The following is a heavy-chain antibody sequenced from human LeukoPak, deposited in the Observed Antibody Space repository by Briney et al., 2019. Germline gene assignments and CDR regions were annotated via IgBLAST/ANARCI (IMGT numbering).Heavy chain of an antibody. Sequence: GGSLRLSCAASGFTFSSYGMHWVRQAPGKGLEWVAVISYDGSNKYYADSVKGRFTISRDNSKNTLYLQMNSLRAEDTAVYYCAMDQHSSGWYVFDYWGQGILVTVSS. CDR1: GFTFSSYG. V-gene: IGHV3-30*03. CDR3: AMDQHSSGWYVFDY. CDR2: ISYDGSNK. J-gene: IGHJ4*02. D-gene: IGHD6-19*01.